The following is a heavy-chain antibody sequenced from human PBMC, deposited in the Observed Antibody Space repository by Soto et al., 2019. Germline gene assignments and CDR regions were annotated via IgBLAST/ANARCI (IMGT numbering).Heavy chain of an antibody. V-gene: IGHV3-74*01. D-gene: IGHD2-8*01. J-gene: IGHJ4*02. CDR3: VRSTSGCFDF. CDR1: GFTFSHYW. Sequence: EVQLLESGGGFVRPGGTLTLSCAASGFTFSHYWMHWVRQVPGRGLLWVSCLNQNASSPSYAESVKGRFTISRDNAKNTLYLHMSSLRAEDSAIYYCVRSTSGCFDFWGQGAVVSVSS. CDR2: LNQNASSP.